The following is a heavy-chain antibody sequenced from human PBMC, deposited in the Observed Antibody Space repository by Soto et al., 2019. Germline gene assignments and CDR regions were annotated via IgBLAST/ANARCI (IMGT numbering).Heavy chain of an antibody. V-gene: IGHV3-48*03. CDR2: INYSGSNI. CDR1: GFTFSRYY. D-gene: IGHD2-21*02. CDR3: ASEALCGADCYFFEY. Sequence: LRLSCAASGFTFSRYYMNWVRQAPGKGLEWVSKINYSGSNIYYSKSVKGRFTISRDNAKNSLSLQMNSLTDEDTAIYYCASEALCGADCYFFEYWGPGALVTVSS. J-gene: IGHJ4*02.